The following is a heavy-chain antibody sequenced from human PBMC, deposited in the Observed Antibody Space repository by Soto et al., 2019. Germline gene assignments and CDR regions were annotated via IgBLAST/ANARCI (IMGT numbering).Heavy chain of an antibody. V-gene: IGHV4-34*01. CDR2: INHSGST. D-gene: IGHD3-22*01. CDR1: GGSFSGYY. J-gene: IGHJ4*02. CDR3: ARDPLYYYDSNGYYSAYYFDY. Sequence: SETLSLTCAVYGGSFSGYYWSWIRQPPGKGLEWIGEINHSGSTNYNPSLKSRVTISVDTSKNQFSLKLSSVTAADTAVYYCARDPLYYYDSNGYYSAYYFDYWGQGTLVTVSS.